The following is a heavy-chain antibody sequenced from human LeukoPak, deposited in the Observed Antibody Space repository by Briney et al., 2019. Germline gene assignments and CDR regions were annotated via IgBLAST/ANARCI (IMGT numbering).Heavy chain of an antibody. D-gene: IGHD6-13*01. V-gene: IGHV4-34*01. J-gene: IGHJ4*02. CDR1: GGSFSGYY. CDR3: ARAPSFLYSSSWLDY. CDR2: INHSGST. Sequence: SGTLSLTCAVYGGSFSGYYCSWIRQPPGKGLEWIGEINHSGSTNYNPSLKSRVTISVDTSKNQFSLKLSSVTAADTAVYYCARAPSFLYSSSWLDYWGQGTLVTVSS.